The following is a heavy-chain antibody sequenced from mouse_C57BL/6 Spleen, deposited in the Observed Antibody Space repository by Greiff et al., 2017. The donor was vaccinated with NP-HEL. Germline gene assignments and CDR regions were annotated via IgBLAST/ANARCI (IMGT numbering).Heavy chain of an antibody. CDR1: GYTFTDYY. D-gene: IGHD1-1*01. CDR2: INPNNGGT. V-gene: IGHV1-26*01. CDR3: ARGFTTVVARNFDY. J-gene: IGHJ2*01. Sequence: EVQLQQSGPELVKPGASVKISCKASGYTFTDYYMNWVKQSHGKSLEWIGDINPNNGGTSYNQKFKGKATLTVDKSSSTAYMELRSLTSEDSAVYYCARGFTTVVARNFDYWGQGTTLTVSS.